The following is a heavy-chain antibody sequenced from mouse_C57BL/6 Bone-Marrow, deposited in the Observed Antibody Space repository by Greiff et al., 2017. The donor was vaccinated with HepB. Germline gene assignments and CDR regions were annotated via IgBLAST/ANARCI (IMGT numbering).Heavy chain of an antibody. CDR2: ISDGGSYT. Sequence: EVMLVESGGGLVKPGGSLKLSCAASGFTFSSYAMSWVRQTPEKRLEWVATISDGGSYTYYPDNVKGRFTISRDNAKNNLYLQMSHLKSEDTAMYYCARDHGNLYYYAMDYWGQGTSVTVSS. CDR1: GFTFSSYA. V-gene: IGHV5-4*01. J-gene: IGHJ4*01. CDR3: ARDHGNLYYYAMDY. D-gene: IGHD2-1*01.